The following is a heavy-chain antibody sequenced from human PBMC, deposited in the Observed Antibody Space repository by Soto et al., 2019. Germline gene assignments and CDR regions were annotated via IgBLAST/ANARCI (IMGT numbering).Heavy chain of an antibody. V-gene: IGHV2-70*01. CDR2: IDWDDDK. Sequence: GPTLVNPTQTLTLTCTFSGFSLSTSGMRVSWIRQPPGKALEWLALIDWDDDKYYSTSLKTRLTISKDTSKNQVVLTMTNMDPVDTATYYCARASYYYDSSGYPDYWGQGTLVTVSS. D-gene: IGHD3-22*01. CDR1: GFSLSTSGMR. CDR3: ARASYYYDSSGYPDY. J-gene: IGHJ4*02.